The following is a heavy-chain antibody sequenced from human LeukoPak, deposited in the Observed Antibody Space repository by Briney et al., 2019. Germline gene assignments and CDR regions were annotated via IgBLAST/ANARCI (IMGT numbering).Heavy chain of an antibody. CDR2: INHSGST. Sequence: SETLSLTCTVSGGSISSSSYYWGWIRQPPGKGLEWIGEINHSGSTNYNPSLKSRVTISVDTSKNQFSLKLSSVTAADTAVYYCARIPGDTDYWGQGTLVTVSS. CDR3: ARIPGDTDY. CDR1: GGSISSSSYY. V-gene: IGHV4-39*07. D-gene: IGHD3-10*01. J-gene: IGHJ4*02.